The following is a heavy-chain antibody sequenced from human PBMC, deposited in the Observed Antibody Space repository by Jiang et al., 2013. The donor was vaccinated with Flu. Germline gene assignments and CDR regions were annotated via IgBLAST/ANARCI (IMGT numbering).Heavy chain of an antibody. J-gene: IGHJ5*02. V-gene: IGHV5-51*01. D-gene: IGHD3-10*01. Sequence: GWVRQMPGKGPGVDGESSILVTLIPDTARPSKATVTISADKSISTAYLQWSSLKASDTAMYYCARRGSGSYFDGFDPWGQGTLVTVSS. CDR3: ARRGSGSYFDGFDP. CDR2: SILVTLIP.